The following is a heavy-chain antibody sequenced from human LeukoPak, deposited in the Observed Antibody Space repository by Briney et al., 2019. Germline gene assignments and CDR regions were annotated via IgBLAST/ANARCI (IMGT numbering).Heavy chain of an antibody. J-gene: IGHJ4*02. D-gene: IGHD3-10*01. CDR1: GFTFDDYA. V-gene: IGHV3-43*02. CDR3: AKDIRSVLLWFGAPDY. CDR2: ISGDGGST. Sequence: GGSLRLSCAASGFTFDDYAMHWVRQAPGKGLEWVSLISGDGGSTYYADSVKGRFTTSRDNSKKSLYLQMNSLRTEDTALYYCAKDIRSVLLWFGAPDYWGQGTLVTVSS.